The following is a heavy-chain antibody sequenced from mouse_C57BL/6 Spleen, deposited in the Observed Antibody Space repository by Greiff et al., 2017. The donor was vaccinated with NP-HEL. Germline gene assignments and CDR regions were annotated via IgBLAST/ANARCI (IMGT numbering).Heavy chain of an antibody. V-gene: IGHV1-26*01. J-gene: IGHJ3*01. CDR3: ASSYYYGTSYGVAY. CDR1: GYTFTDYY. Sequence: EVQLQQSGPELVKPGASVKISCKASGYTFTDYYMNWVKQSHGKRLEWIGDINPNNGGTSYNQKFKGKATLTVDKSSSTAYMELRRLTYEDSAFYYCASSYYYGTSYGVAYWGQGTLVTVSA. CDR2: INPNNGGT. D-gene: IGHD1-1*01.